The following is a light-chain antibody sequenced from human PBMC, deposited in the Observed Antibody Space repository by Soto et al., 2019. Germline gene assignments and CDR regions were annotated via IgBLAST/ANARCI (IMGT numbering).Light chain of an antibody. V-gene: IGKV1-39*01. J-gene: IGKJ1*01. Sequence: DIQMTQSPSSLSASVGDRVTITCRASQSISNYLNWYQQNPGKAPKLLIYAASSLQSGVPSRFSGSGSGTDFTLNISSLQPEDFATYYCQQSYNTSWTFGQGTKVDIK. CDR1: QSISNY. CDR3: QQSYNTSWT. CDR2: AAS.